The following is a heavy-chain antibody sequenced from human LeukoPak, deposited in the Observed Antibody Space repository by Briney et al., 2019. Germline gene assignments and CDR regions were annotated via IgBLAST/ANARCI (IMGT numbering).Heavy chain of an antibody. CDR2: IRYDGSNK. J-gene: IGHJ3*02. CDR1: GFTFSSYG. D-gene: IGHD3-10*01. CDR3: AKPGYYYGSGSCYNVLEGHDAFDI. Sequence: GGSLRLSCAASGFTFSSYGMHWVRQAPGKGLEWVAFIRYDGSNKYYADSVKGRFTISRDNSKNTLYLQMNSLRAEDTAVYYCAKPGYYYGSGSCYNVLEGHDAFDIWGQGTMVTVPS. V-gene: IGHV3-30*02.